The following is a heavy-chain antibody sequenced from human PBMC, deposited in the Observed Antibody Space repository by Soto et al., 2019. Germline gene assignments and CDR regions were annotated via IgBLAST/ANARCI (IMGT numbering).Heavy chain of an antibody. CDR3: ARGPHYDFWSGPIDY. CDR2: ISYDGSNK. CDR1: GFTFSSYA. D-gene: IGHD3-3*01. J-gene: IGHJ4*02. V-gene: IGHV3-30*04. Sequence: GGSLRLSCAASGFTFSSYAMHWVRQAPGKGLEWVAVISYDGSNKYYADSVKGRFTISRDNSKNTLYLQMNSLRAEDTAVYYCARGPHYDFWSGPIDYWGQGTLVTVSS.